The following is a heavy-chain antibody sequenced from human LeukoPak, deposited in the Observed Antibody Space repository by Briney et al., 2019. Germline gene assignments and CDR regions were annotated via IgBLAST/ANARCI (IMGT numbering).Heavy chain of an antibody. CDR3: ARDPSISSSPLRPTYYSYYGMDV. J-gene: IGHJ6*02. CDR2: INPSTGDT. Sequence: ASVKVSCKTSGYTFIDYYMHWVRQAPGQGLEWMAWINPSTGDTNYAQKFQGRVTMTRDTSIRTVYMELSSLRSDDMAVYYCARDPSISSSPLRPTYYSYYGMDVWGQGTTVTVSS. V-gene: IGHV1-2*02. D-gene: IGHD6-6*01. CDR1: GYTFIDYY.